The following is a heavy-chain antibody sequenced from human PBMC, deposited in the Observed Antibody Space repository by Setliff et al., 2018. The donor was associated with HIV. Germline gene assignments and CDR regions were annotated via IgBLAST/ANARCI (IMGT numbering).Heavy chain of an antibody. V-gene: IGHV1-18*01. J-gene: IGHJ3*02. CDR3: ARDIYVGRPTDALDI. Sequence: ASVKVSCKASGYTFTNYGYGIAWVRQAPGQGLEWMGWISAYNGKTNHIQKFQGRVTMTTDTSTSTAYMELRSLTSDDTAIYYCARDIYVGRPTDALDIWGQGTMVTVSS. CDR1: GYTFTNYGYG. D-gene: IGHD3-16*01. CDR2: ISAYNGKT.